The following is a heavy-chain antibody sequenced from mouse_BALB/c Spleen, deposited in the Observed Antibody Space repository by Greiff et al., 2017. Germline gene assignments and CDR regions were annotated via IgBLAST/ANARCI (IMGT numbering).Heavy chain of an antibody. CDR1: GYTFSSYW. D-gene: IGHD1-1*01. CDR3: ARGGPVVATDYAMDY. Sequence: QVQLQQSGAELMKPGASVKISCKATGYTFSSYWIEWVKQRPGHGLKWIGEILPGSGSTNYNEKFKGKATFTADTSSNTAYMQLSSLTSEDSAVYYCARGGPVVATDYAMDYWGQGTSVTVSS. J-gene: IGHJ4*01. CDR2: ILPGSGST. V-gene: IGHV1-9*01.